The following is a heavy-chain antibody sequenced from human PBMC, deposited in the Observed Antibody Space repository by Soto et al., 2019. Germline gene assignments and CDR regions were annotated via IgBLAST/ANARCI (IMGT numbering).Heavy chain of an antibody. D-gene: IGHD2-2*01. CDR2: ISSSSSYI. Sequence: GSLRLSCAASGFTFSSYSMNWVRQAPGKGLEWVSSISSSSSYIYYADSVKGRFTISRDNAKNSLYLQMNSLRAEDTAVYYCASPGYCSSTSCLAYMDVWGKGTTVTVSS. CDR1: GFTFSSYS. J-gene: IGHJ6*03. CDR3: ASPGYCSSTSCLAYMDV. V-gene: IGHV3-21*01.